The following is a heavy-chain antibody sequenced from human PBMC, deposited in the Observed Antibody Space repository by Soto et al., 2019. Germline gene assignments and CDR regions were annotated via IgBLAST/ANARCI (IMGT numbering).Heavy chain of an antibody. J-gene: IGHJ6*02. V-gene: IGHV3-74*01. CDR2: INSDGSST. CDR3: ARSTPEDYYYYGMDV. CDR1: GFTFSSYW. Sequence: PGGSLRLSCAASGFTFSSYWMHWVRQAPGKGLVWVSRINSDGSSTSYADSVKGRFTISRDNAKNTLYLQMNSLRAEDTAVYYCARSTPEDYYYYGMDVWGQGTTVTVSS.